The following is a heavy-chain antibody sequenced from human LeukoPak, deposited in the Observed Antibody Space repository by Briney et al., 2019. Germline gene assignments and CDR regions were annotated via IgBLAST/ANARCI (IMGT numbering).Heavy chain of an antibody. V-gene: IGHV1-46*01. CDR1: GYTFTSYY. J-gene: IGHJ6*03. CDR2: INPSGGST. CDR3: ARDGVAASDYHYYYYMDV. Sequence: GASVKVSCKASGYTFTSYYMHWVRQAPGQGLEWMGIINPSGGSTSYAQKFQGRVTMTRDMSTSTVYMELSSLRSEDTAVYYCARDGVAASDYHYYYYMDVWGKGTTVTVSS. D-gene: IGHD6-13*01.